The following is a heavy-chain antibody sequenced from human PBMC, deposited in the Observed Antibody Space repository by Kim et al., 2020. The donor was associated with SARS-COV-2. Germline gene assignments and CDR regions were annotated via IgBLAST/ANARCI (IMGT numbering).Heavy chain of an antibody. Sequence: GGSLRLSCAASGLTFSSQHMNWVRQAPGKGLEWVSGISGNGGSTYNADSVKGRFTISRDNSKNTLYLQMSSLRAEDTALYYCATVPWAGLLAWGQGTLVTVSS. D-gene: IGHD2-15*01. CDR1: GLTFSSQH. J-gene: IGHJ5*02. CDR2: ISGNGGST. V-gene: IGHV3-23*01. CDR3: ATVPWAGLLA.